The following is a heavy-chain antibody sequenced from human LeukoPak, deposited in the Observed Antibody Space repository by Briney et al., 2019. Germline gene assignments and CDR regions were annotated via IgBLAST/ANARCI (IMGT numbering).Heavy chain of an antibody. D-gene: IGHD3-22*01. J-gene: IGHJ4*02. CDR2: IYYSGST. Sequence: SETLSLTCTVSGGSISDYYWSWIRQPPGKGLEWIGYIYYSGSTNYNPSLKSRVTISVDTSKNQFSLKLSSVTAVDTAVYYCASRGYYYDSSGYRYWGQGTLVTVSS. V-gene: IGHV4-59*01. CDR1: GGSISDYY. CDR3: ASRGYYYDSSGYRY.